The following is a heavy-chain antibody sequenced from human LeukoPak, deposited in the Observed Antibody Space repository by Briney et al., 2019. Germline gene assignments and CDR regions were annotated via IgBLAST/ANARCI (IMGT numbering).Heavy chain of an antibody. J-gene: IGHJ4*02. D-gene: IGHD6-19*01. CDR2: ISVSGGST. CDR1: GFTFSSYA. CDR3: AKSPTVAGPSPFDY. Sequence: AGGSLRLSCAASGFTFSSYAMSWVRQAPGKGLEWVSSISVSGGSTYYADSVKGRFTISRDNSKNTQYLQMNSLRAEDTAVYSCAKSPTVAGPSPFDYWGQGTLVTVSS. V-gene: IGHV3-23*01.